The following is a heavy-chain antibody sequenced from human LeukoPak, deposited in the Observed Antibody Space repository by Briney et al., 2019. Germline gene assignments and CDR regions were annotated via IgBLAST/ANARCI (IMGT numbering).Heavy chain of an antibody. J-gene: IGHJ4*02. CDR3: ARPQNSGVDY. D-gene: IGHD4-23*01. CDR1: GYTFTSYW. V-gene: IGHV5-51*01. Sequence: GESLKISCKASGYTFTSYWIGWVRQMPGKGLEWMGIIYPADSDTRYSPSFQGQVTISADRSISTAYLHWSSLKASDTAMYYCARPQNSGVDYWGQGTLVTVSS. CDR2: IYPADSDT.